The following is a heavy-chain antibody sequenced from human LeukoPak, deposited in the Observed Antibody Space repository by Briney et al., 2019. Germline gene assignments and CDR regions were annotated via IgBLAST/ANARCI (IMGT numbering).Heavy chain of an antibody. D-gene: IGHD3-22*01. J-gene: IGHJ4*02. V-gene: IGHV4-59*01. Sequence: PSETLSLTCTVSGGSISSYYWSWIRQPPGKGLEWIGYIYYSGSTNYNPSLKSRVTISVDTSKNQFSLKLSSVTAADTAVYYCARDTSSGHRGIDYWGQGTLVTVSS. CDR2: IYYSGST. CDR1: GGSISSYY. CDR3: ARDTSSGHRGIDY.